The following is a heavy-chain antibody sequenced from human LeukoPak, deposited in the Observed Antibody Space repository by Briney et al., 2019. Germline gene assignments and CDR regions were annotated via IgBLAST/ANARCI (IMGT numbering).Heavy chain of an antibody. CDR3: ARGRMVRGITWWFEP. CDR1: GYTFTSYG. V-gene: IGHV1-8*02. J-gene: IGHJ5*02. D-gene: IGHD3-10*01. CDR2: MNPKSGNT. Sequence: ASVKVSCKASGYTFTSYGISWVRQAPGQGLEWMGWMNPKSGNTGYEQKFQGRVTMTRNTSMSTAYMELSSLRSEDTAVYYCARGRMVRGITWWFEPWGQGTLVTVSS.